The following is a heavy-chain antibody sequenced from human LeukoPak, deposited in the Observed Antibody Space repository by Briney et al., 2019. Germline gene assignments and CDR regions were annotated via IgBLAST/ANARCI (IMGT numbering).Heavy chain of an antibody. D-gene: IGHD4-17*01. Sequence: PSETLSLTCTVSGGSISSYYWSWIRQPAGKGLEWIGRFYTSGSPNYNPSLKSRVTMSVDKSKKQFSLKVTSVTAADTAVYYCARGGYGDYGDAFDIWGQGIMVTVSS. CDR2: FYTSGSP. CDR1: GGSISSYY. CDR3: ARGGYGDYGDAFDI. V-gene: IGHV4-4*07. J-gene: IGHJ3*02.